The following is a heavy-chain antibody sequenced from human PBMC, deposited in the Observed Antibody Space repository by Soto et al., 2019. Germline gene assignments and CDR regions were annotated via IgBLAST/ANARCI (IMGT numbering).Heavy chain of an antibody. V-gene: IGHV4-31*03. Sequence: ASETLSLTCTVSGGSISSGGYYWSWIRQHPGKGLEWIGYIYYSGSTYYNPSLKSRVTISVDTSKNQFSLKLSSVTAADTAVYYCARVCDSFWSGYKSFDYWGQGTLVTVSS. CDR2: IYYSGST. CDR1: GGSISSGGYY. J-gene: IGHJ4*02. D-gene: IGHD3-3*01. CDR3: ARVCDSFWSGYKSFDY.